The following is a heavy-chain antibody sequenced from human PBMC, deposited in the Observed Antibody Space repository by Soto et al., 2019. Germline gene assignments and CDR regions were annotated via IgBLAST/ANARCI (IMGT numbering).Heavy chain of an antibody. D-gene: IGHD2-15*01. CDR1: FDAISRYY. V-gene: IGHV4-4*07. CDR2: IYTSGST. CDR3: ARDLVFPYCSGGSCYTDAFDI. J-gene: IGHJ3*02. Sequence: SETMFRKWTVSFDAISRYYWRGIRQPAGPGPEWIGRIYTSGSTNYNPSLKSRVTMSVDTSKNQFSLKLSSVTAADTAVYYCARDLVFPYCSGGSCYTDAFDIWGQGTMVTVS.